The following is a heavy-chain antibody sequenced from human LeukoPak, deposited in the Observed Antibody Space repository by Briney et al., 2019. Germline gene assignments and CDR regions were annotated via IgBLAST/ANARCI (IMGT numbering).Heavy chain of an antibody. CDR3: ARALYGSAFAIGY. CDR2: INPSGGST. J-gene: IGHJ4*02. Sequence: ASVKVSCKASGYTFSNYYIHWVRQAPGQGLEWMGIINPSGGSTSYAQKFQGRVTMTTDTSMPTVYMELSSLRSEDTAVYHRARALYGSAFAIGYWGQGTLVTVSS. D-gene: IGHD6-19*01. V-gene: IGHV1-46*01. CDR1: GYTFSNYY.